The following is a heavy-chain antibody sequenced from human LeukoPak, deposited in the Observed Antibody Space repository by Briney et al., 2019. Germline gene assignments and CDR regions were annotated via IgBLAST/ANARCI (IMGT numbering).Heavy chain of an antibody. J-gene: IGHJ4*02. CDR3: ARENLYGSGTSFDY. Sequence: VGSLRLSCAAPGVTFSTYWIRSGRQAPREGVGWVGNIKQDGSEKYSVESVKGRFTSSRDNAKNSLYLQMNRLTAKDTAVYYCARENLYGSGTSFDYWGQGTLVTVSS. CDR2: IKQDGSEK. CDR1: GVTFSTYW. D-gene: IGHD3-10*01. V-gene: IGHV3-7*01.